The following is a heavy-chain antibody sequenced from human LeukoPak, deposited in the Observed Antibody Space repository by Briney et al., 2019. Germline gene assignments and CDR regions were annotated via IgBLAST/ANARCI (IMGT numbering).Heavy chain of an antibody. CDR3: AELGITMIGGV. Sequence: GGSLRFSCAASGFTFSSYSMNWVGQAPGHGLEWVSYISSSGSTIYYADSVKGRFTISRDNAKNSLYLQMNSLRAEDTAVYYCAELGITMIGGVWGKGTTVTISS. CDR2: ISSSGSTI. CDR1: GFTFSSYS. D-gene: IGHD3-10*02. V-gene: IGHV3-48*04. J-gene: IGHJ6*04.